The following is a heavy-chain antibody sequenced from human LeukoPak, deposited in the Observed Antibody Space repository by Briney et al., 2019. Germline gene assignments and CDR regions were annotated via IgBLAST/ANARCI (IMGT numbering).Heavy chain of an antibody. CDR1: GFTFSSYA. Sequence: GGSQRLSCAASGFTFSSYAVTWVRQAPGKGLEWVSSITGSGDTAFYADSVKGRFTISRDNSKNMLYLQMHSLRVEDTAVYYCVKDYSTIAAAANPLFDYWGQGALVTVSS. J-gene: IGHJ4*02. CDR2: ITGSGDTA. V-gene: IGHV3-23*01. CDR3: VKDYSTIAAAANPLFDY. D-gene: IGHD6-25*01.